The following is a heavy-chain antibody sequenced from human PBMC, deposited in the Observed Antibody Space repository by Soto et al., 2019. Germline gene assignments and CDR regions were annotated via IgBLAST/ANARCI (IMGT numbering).Heavy chain of an antibody. V-gene: IGHV4-34*01. J-gene: IGHJ4*02. D-gene: IGHD2-8*02. Sequence: PSEALSHTSLHSGWTLTDGYWTGICQPTLPGLEWIGEINHSGSTNYNPSLKSRVTISVDTSKNQFSLKLTSVTAADTAVYYCARDKITGLFDYWGQGTLVTVSS. CDR2: INHSGST. CDR1: GWTLTDGY. CDR3: ARDKITGLFDY.